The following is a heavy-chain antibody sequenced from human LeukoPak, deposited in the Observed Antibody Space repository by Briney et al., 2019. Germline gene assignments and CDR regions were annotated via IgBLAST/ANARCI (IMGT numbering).Heavy chain of an antibody. J-gene: IGHJ5*02. D-gene: IGHD5-18*01. CDR1: GGSISSSPYY. Sequence: SETLSLTCTVSGGSISSSPYYWGWIRQPPGKGLEWIGSIYYSGTTHYSPSLESRVTISVDTSKNQFSLKVASVTAADTAIYYCAKGAGGFSYYNWFDPWGRGTLVTVSS. V-gene: IGHV4-39*07. CDR2: IYYSGTT. CDR3: AKGAGGFSYYNWFDP.